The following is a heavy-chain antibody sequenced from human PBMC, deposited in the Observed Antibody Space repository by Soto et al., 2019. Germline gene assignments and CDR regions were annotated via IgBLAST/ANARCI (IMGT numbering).Heavy chain of an antibody. CDR3: ARDQYYYDSSGYSPLGYGMDV. CDR1: GGSISSGDYY. V-gene: IGHV4-30-4*01. CDR2: IYYSGST. J-gene: IGHJ6*02. D-gene: IGHD3-22*01. Sequence: PSETLSLTXTVSGGSISSGDYYWSWIRQPPGKGLEWIGYIYYSGSTYYNPSLKSRVTISVDTSKNQFSLKLSSVTAADTAVYYCARDQYYYDSSGYSPLGYGMDVWGQGTTVTVSS.